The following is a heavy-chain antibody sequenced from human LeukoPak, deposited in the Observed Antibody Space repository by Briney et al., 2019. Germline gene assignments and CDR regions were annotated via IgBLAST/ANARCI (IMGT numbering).Heavy chain of an antibody. Sequence: GGSLRLSCAASGFTFDDYTMHWVRQVPGKGLVWVSRINSDGSSTNYADAVKGRFTISRDNAKNTLYLEMRSLRAEDTAIYYCAPEGGYSYDYWGQGTLVLVSS. V-gene: IGHV3-74*01. CDR1: GFTFDDYT. J-gene: IGHJ4*02. CDR3: APEGGYSYDY. CDR2: INSDGSST. D-gene: IGHD5-18*01.